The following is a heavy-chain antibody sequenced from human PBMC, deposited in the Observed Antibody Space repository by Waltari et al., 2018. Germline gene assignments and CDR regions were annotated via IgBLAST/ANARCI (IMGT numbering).Heavy chain of an antibody. J-gene: IGHJ4*02. V-gene: IGHV3-23*01. CDR2: ISGSGGST. D-gene: IGHD3-9*01. CDR1: GFTFSSYA. Sequence: EVQLLESGGGLVQPGGSLRLSCAASGFTFSSYAMSWVRQAPGKGLEWVSAISGSGGSTYYADSVKGRFTISRDNSKNTLYLQMNSLRAEDTAVYYCARSYDILTGLDYWGQGTLVTVSS. CDR3: ARSYDILTGLDY.